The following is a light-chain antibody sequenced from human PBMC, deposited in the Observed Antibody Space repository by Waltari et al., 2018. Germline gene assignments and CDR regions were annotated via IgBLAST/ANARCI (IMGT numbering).Light chain of an antibody. V-gene: IGLV1-47*01. J-gene: IGLJ2*01. CDR2: LTH. CDR1: LSNIGTHY. Sequence: QSVLTQPPSASGTPGQSVTISCSGSLSNIGTHYVYWYQQLPGTAPQLLIYLTHQRPSGVPDRFSASKSGTSASLAISGLRFEDEGDYYCATRDEGPTVVFGGGTKVTVL. CDR3: ATRDEGPTVV.